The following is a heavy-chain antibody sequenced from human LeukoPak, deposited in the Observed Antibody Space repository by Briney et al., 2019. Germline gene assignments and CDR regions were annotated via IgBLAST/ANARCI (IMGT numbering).Heavy chain of an antibody. CDR3: ARGVGYSYGSDY. V-gene: IGHV4-30-2*01. Sequence: SQTLSLTCAVSGGSISSGNFFWNWIRQPPGKGLEWIGYMYHSGSTYYNPSLKSRVTISIDGSKNQFSLKLSSVTAADTAVYYCARGVGYSYGSDYWGQGTLVTVSS. CDR2: MYHSGST. D-gene: IGHD5-18*01. CDR1: GGSISSGNFF. J-gene: IGHJ4*02.